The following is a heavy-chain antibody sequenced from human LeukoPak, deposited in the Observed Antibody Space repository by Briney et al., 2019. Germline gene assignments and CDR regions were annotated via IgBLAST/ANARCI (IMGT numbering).Heavy chain of an antibody. J-gene: IGHJ3*02. CDR1: GGSISSSSYY. Sequence: LSLTCTVSGGSISSSSYYWGWIRQAPGKGLEWVSHISRSARTRYYADSVQGRFTISRDDAKDSVFLQMNSLRVDDTAVYYCARTYDFGRGPPGDAFDNWGQGTLVTVPS. V-gene: IGHV3-11*04. D-gene: IGHD3-3*01. CDR2: ISRSARTR. CDR3: ARTYDFGRGPPGDAFDN.